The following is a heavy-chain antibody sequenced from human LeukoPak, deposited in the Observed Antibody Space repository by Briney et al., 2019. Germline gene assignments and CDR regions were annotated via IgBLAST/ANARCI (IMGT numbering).Heavy chain of an antibody. Sequence: GGSLRLSCAASGFTFSSYSMNWVRQAPGKGLELVSYISSSSSTIYYADSVKGRFTISRDNAKNSLYLQMNSLRAEDTAVYYCASHPRYYYDSSGDYWGQGALVTVSS. CDR3: ASHPRYYYDSSGDY. J-gene: IGHJ4*02. D-gene: IGHD3-22*01. V-gene: IGHV3-48*01. CDR1: GFTFSSYS. CDR2: ISSSSSTI.